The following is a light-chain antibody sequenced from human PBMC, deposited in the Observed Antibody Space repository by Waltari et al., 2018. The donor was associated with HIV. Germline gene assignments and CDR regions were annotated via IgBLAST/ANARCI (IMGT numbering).Light chain of an antibody. CDR2: EAN. V-gene: IGLV2-14*01. CDR3: AVWDNSLSAQV. CDR1: SSDVGSYNY. J-gene: IGLJ3*02. Sequence: QSALTQPASVSGSPGQSITISCTGTSSDVGSYNYVSWYQQHPGKAPKLVIYEANNRPSGVSNRFSGSVSGTSASLAISGLRSDDKANYYCAVWDNSLSAQVFGGGTTLTVL.